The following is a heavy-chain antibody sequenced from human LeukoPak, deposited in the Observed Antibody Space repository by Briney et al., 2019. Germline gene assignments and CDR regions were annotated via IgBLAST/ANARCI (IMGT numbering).Heavy chain of an antibody. J-gene: IGHJ4*02. CDR2: ISYDGSNK. CDR1: GFTFSSYG. CDR3: AKVKDIVVVVAATGGYYLDY. Sequence: GRSLRLSCAASGFTFSSYGMHWVRQAPGKGLEWVAVISYDGSNKYYADSVKGRFTISRDNSKNTLYLQMNSLRAEDTAVYYCAKVKDIVVVVAATGGYYLDYWGQGTLVTVSS. D-gene: IGHD2-15*01. V-gene: IGHV3-30*18.